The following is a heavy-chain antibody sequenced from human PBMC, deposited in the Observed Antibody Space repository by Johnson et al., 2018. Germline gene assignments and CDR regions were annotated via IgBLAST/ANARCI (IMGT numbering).Heavy chain of an antibody. CDR2: INHSGTT. D-gene: IGHD6-19*01. Sequence: QVQLQQWGAGLLKPLETLSLTCVVHGRSFSGHYWTWIRQTPGKRLEWIGEINHSGTTTYNPSLKRRVPISVDTSKNQFSLNLTSVTVADTGLYYCARGRSVKWMVRKIFYFRDVWDEGTTVTVSS. CDR1: GRSFSGHY. J-gene: IGHJ6*04. CDR3: ARGRSVKWMVRKIFYFRDV. V-gene: IGHV4-34*01.